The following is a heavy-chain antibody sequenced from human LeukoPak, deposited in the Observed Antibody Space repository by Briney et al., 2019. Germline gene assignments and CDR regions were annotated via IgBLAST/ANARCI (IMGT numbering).Heavy chain of an antibody. Sequence: ASLKVSCKASGYTFTGYYMHWVRQAPGQGLEWMGWINPNSGGTNYAQKFQGRVTMTRDTSISTAYMELSRLRSDDTAVYYCARDFARLDTMIVVVISRPGYYFDYWGQGTLVTVSS. D-gene: IGHD3-22*01. CDR3: ARDFARLDTMIVVVISRPGYYFDY. V-gene: IGHV1-2*02. CDR1: GYTFTGYY. CDR2: INPNSGGT. J-gene: IGHJ4*02.